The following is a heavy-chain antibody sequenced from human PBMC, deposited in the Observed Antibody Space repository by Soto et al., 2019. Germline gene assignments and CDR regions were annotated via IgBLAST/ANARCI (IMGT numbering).Heavy chain of an antibody. D-gene: IGHD2-15*01. V-gene: IGHV4-39*02. Sequence: QLQLEESGPGLLKPSETLSLTCTVSGGSIVTTNHYWGWIRQSPGKGLEWLGSSYYCGTTYYNPALLSRVTMSVDTSQLHFSLELHSATVADTAVYCCARLPCTVGSCSSWYFDLWGRGTLVTVSS. CDR1: GGSIVTTNHY. J-gene: IGHJ2*01. CDR2: SYYCGTT. CDR3: ARLPCTVGSCSSWYFDL.